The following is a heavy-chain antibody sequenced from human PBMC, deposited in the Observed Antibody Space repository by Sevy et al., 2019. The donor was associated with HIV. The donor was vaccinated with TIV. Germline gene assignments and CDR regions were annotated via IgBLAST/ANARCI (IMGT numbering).Heavy chain of an antibody. CDR2: IKQDGSEK. V-gene: IGHV3-7*03. J-gene: IGHJ4*02. D-gene: IGHD5-12*01. CDR3: ARRGALAY. CDR1: GFTFSNYW. Sequence: GGSLRLSCAASGFTFSNYWMTWVRQAPGKGLEWVANIKQDGSEKYYVDSVKGRFTISRDNVQNSLYLQMNSLRAEDTAVYHCARRGALAYWGQGTLVTVSS.